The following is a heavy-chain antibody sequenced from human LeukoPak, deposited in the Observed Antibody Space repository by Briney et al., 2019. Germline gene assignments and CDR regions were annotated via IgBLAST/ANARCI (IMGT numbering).Heavy chain of an antibody. D-gene: IGHD5-18*01. Sequence: SETLSLTCAVYGGSFSGYYWSWIRQPPGKGLEWIGEINNSGSTNYNPSLKSRVTISVDTSKNQFSLKLSSVTAADTAVYYCARLTAMVTYFDYWGQGTLVTVSS. CDR1: GGSFSGYY. J-gene: IGHJ4*02. CDR3: ARLTAMVTYFDY. CDR2: INNSGST. V-gene: IGHV4-34*01.